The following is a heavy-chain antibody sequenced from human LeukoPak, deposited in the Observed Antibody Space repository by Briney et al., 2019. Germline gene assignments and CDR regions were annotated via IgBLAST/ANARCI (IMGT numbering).Heavy chain of an antibody. D-gene: IGHD3-10*01. CDR2: IIPILGIA. Sequence: GASVKVSCKASGGTFSSYAISWVRQAPGQGLEWMGRIIPILGIANYAQKFQGRVTIIADKSTSTAYMELSSLRSEDTAVYYCARGNTMVRRYGMDVWGQGTTVTVSS. CDR1: GGTFSSYA. CDR3: ARGNTMVRRYGMDV. J-gene: IGHJ6*02. V-gene: IGHV1-69*04.